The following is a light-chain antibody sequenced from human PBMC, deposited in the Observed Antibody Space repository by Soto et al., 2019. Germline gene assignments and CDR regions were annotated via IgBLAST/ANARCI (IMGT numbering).Light chain of an antibody. J-gene: IGKJ1*01. CDR1: QTVSNRY. CDR2: GAS. V-gene: IGKV3-20*01. Sequence: EMVWTQSPGTLSLSPGDRATLSCRASQTVSNRYSAWYQQKPGEGPRVLIYGASSRATGIPDRFSGSGAGTDLTLTSSRLEPEDFGVYYCHQYGSSPPWPFGQGNKVEIK. CDR3: HQYGSSPPWP.